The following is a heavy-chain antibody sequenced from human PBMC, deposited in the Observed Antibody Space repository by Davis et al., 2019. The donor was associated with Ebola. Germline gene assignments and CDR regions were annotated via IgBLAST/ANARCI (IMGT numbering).Heavy chain of an antibody. CDR2: IYDHST. CDR3: ATTQWLREFDN. D-gene: IGHD6-19*01. V-gene: IGHV3-53*01. Sequence: GESLNISCAASGFTVTRNHMSWVRQAPGKGLEWVSVIYDHSTAYADSVRGRFIIPRDKSNNTLYLEMNSLRVDDTAVYYCATTQWLREFDNWGQGTLVTVSS. J-gene: IGHJ4*02. CDR1: GFTVTRNH.